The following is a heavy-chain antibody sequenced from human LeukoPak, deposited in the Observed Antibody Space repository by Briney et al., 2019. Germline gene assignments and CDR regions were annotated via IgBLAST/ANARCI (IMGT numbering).Heavy chain of an antibody. V-gene: IGHV3-74*01. Sequence: GGSLRLSCAASGFTFSTYWMHWVRQAPGKGLVWVSRINTDGSSTNCADSVKGRFTISRDNAMNTLYLQMNSLRAEDTAMYYCAREGYTGSYPDYWGQGTLVTVSS. J-gene: IGHJ4*02. D-gene: IGHD1-26*01. CDR3: AREGYTGSYPDY. CDR2: INTDGSST. CDR1: GFTFSTYW.